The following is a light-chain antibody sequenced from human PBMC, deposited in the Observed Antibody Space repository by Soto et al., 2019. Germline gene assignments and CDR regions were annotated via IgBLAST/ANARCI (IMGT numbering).Light chain of an antibody. J-gene: IGLJ2*01. CDR3: LLYFGSGQLV. CDR2: STT. Sequence: QNVVTQEPSLTVSPGGKVTLTCASSARAVTSGYYPNWFQQKPGQAPRPLIYSTTNRHSWTTARFSGSLLGDKAALTLSGVQPEDEADYFCLLYFGSGQLVFGGGTKLTVL. CDR1: ARAVTSGYY. V-gene: IGLV7-43*01.